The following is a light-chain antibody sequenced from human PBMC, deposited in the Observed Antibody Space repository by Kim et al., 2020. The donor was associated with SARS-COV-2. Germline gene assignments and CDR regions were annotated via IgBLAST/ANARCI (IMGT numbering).Light chain of an antibody. Sequence: SPGVRATLSCRASHIVSDSNFAWYQQKPGRAPRLLIYGASTRATGIPDRFVGSGSGTEFTLTISRLEPEDFAMYYCQQYGYSPWTFVQGTKVYIK. V-gene: IGKV3-20*01. CDR2: GAS. CDR3: QQYGYSPWT. J-gene: IGKJ1*01. CDR1: HIVSDSN.